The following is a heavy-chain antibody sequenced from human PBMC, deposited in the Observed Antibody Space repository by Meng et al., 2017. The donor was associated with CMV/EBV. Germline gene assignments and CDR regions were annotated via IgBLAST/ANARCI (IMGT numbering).Heavy chain of an antibody. CDR1: GGSISSSSYY. Sequence: SETLSLTCTVSGGSISSSSYYWGWIRQPPGTGLEWIGSIYYSGSTYYNPSLKSRVTISVDTSKNQFSLKLSSVTAADTAVYYCARAISYDLWSGYFSMGSWGQGTLVTVSS. J-gene: IGHJ4*02. D-gene: IGHD3-3*01. V-gene: IGHV4-39*07. CDR2: IYYSGST. CDR3: ARAISYDLWSGYFSMGS.